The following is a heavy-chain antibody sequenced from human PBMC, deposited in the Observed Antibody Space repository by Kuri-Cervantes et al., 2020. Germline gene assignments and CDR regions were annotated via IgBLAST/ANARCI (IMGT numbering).Heavy chain of an antibody. CDR1: GYTFTGYY. CDR3: ARDRYFGAPYSPRQAMANWFDP. V-gene: IGHV1-2*06. Sequence: ASVKVSCKASGYTFTGYYMHWVRQAPGQGLEWMGRINPNSGGTNYAQKFQGRVTMTRDTSISTAYMELSRLRSDDTAVYYCARDRYFGAPYSPRQAMANWFDPWGQGTLVTVSS. J-gene: IGHJ5*02. CDR2: INPNSGGT. D-gene: IGHD3-9*01.